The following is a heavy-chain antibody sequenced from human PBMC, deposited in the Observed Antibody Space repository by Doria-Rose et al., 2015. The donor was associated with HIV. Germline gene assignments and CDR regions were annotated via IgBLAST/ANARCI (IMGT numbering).Heavy chain of an antibody. Sequence: QVTLKESGPVLVKPTETLTLTCTVSGVSLSSPGMGVSWIRQPPGKALEWLANIFSDDKRSYKTSLKSSLTISRDTSKSQVVLTMTDMDPVDTATYYCARIKSSRWYHKYYFDFWGQGTLVIVSA. D-gene: IGHD6-13*01. CDR1: GVSLSSPGMG. CDR2: IFSDDKR. V-gene: IGHV2-26*01. CDR3: ARIKSSRWYHKYYFDF. J-gene: IGHJ4*02.